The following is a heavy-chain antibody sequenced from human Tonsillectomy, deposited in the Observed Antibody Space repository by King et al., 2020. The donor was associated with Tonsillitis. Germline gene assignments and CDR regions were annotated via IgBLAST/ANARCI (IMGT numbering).Heavy chain of an antibody. CDR1: GGTFSSYA. J-gene: IGHJ6*02. V-gene: IGHV1-69*01. D-gene: IGHD3-22*01. CDR3: AGLQGYYYVSSGYPPYYYGMDV. Sequence: VQLVESGAEVKKPGSSVKVSCKASGGTFSSYAISWVRQAPGQGLEWMGGIIPIFGTSNYAQKFQGRVTVTADESTSTAYMELSSLRSEDTAVYYCAGLQGYYYVSSGYPPYYYGMDVWGQGTTVTVSS. CDR2: IIPIFGTS.